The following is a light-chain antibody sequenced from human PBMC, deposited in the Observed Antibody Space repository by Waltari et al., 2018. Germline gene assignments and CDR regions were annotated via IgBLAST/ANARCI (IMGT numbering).Light chain of an antibody. V-gene: IGLV2-14*03. Sequence: SALPQPASVSGSPGQSITIPCPGTRSAFSRLDYVPWYQQRPGKVPRLIIYDVVKRPSGVSNRFSGSMSGYTATLTISGLQAEDEADYYCCSYTSSDTYVFGSGTTVTVL. CDR3: CSYTSSDTYV. CDR2: DVV. J-gene: IGLJ1*01. CDR1: RSAFSRLDY.